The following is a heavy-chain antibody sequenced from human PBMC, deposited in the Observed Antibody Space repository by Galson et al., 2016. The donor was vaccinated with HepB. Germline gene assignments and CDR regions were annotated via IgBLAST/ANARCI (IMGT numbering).Heavy chain of an antibody. CDR1: GYSFTSHW. Sequence: QSGAEVKKPGESLRISCKGSGYSFTSHWISWVRQTPDKGLEWLGRIDPSDSYTNYSPSFQGHVTISVDKSINTASLQWNSLEASDTAIYFCAIHGVGSRTAVPAYWGQGTLVTVSS. D-gene: IGHD3-3*01. CDR3: AIHGVGSRTAVPAY. V-gene: IGHV5-10-1*01. J-gene: IGHJ1*01. CDR2: IDPSDSYT.